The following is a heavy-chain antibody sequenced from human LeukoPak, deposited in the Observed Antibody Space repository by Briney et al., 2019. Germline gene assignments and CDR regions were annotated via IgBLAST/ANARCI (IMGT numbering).Heavy chain of an antibody. D-gene: IGHD2-15*01. CDR2: ISGSGNTI. J-gene: IGHJ4*02. CDR3: AKANCSGGTCYYFDH. CDR1: GFTFSGSA. Sequence: PGGSLSLSCAASGFTFSGSAMRWVRQAPGKGLEWVSAISGSGNTIYYADSVKGRFTISRDNSRNTVYLQMNSLRADDTAVYYCAKANCSGGTCYYFDHWGRGTQVTVSS. V-gene: IGHV3-23*01.